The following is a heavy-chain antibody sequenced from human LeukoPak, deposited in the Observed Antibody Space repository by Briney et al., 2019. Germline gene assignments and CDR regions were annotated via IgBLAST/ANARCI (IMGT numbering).Heavy chain of an antibody. J-gene: IGHJ4*02. Sequence: TSETLSLTCTVSGGSITTSDFDWAWIRQPPGQGFEWIATISSSGKAYYYPSLMGRVTISVDTSKNQFSLDVTSVTAADTGLFYCARFKGGTGFDYWGRGILVIVS. V-gene: IGHV4-39*01. CDR1: GGSITTSDFD. D-gene: IGHD1-26*01. CDR2: ISSSGKA. CDR3: ARFKGGTGFDY.